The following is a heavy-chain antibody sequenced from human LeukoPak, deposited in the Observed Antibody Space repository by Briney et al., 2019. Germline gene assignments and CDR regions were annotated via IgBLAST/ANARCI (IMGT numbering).Heavy chain of an antibody. CDR1: GFTFRDYG. V-gene: IGHV3-33*01. CDR3: ARARMVGGTTYYFAY. D-gene: IGHD1-26*01. J-gene: IGHJ4*02. CDR2: IWYDGTTK. Sequence: GGSLRLSCAASGFTFRDYGMHWVRQAPGKGLEWVALIWYDGTTKDYADSVKGRFTISGDNSKNTLYLQMNSLRAEDTSVYYCARARMVGGTTYYFAYWGQGTLVTVSS.